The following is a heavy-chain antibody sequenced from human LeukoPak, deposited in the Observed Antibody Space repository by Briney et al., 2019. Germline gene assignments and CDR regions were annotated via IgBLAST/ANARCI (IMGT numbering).Heavy chain of an antibody. Sequence: GASLRLSCAAPGFTFSSYAMSWVRQAPGKGLEWVSAISGSGGSTYYADSVKGRFTISRDNSKNTLYLQMNSLRAEDTAVYYCAKDPDSVVVVAATWDYWGQGTLVTVSS. CDR2: ISGSGGST. V-gene: IGHV3-23*01. J-gene: IGHJ4*02. CDR1: GFTFSSYA. D-gene: IGHD2-15*01. CDR3: AKDPDSVVVVAATWDY.